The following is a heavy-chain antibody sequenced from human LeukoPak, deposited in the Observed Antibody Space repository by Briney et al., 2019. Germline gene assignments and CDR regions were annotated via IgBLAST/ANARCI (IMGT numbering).Heavy chain of an antibody. CDR1: GGSFSGYY. V-gene: IGHV4-34*01. D-gene: IGHD5-18*01. J-gene: IGHJ4*02. CDR3: ARVNVDTAMEFDY. CDR2: INHSGST. Sequence: SETLSLTCAVYGGSFSGYYWSWIRQPPGKGLEWIGEINHSGSTNYNPSLKSRVTISVDTSKNQFSLKLSSVTAADTAVYYCARVNVDTAMEFDYWGQGTLVTVSS.